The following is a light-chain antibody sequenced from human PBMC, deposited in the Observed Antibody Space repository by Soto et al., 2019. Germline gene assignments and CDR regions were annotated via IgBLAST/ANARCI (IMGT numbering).Light chain of an antibody. CDR3: MQGTPP. J-gene: IGKJ5*01. Sequence: DVVMTQSPLSLPVSLGQPASISYRSNQSLVHSDGIAYFSWFQQRPGRSPRRLIYKVSNRDSGVPARFSGSGSGTDFALKISRVEAEDVGVYYCMQGTPPFGQGTRLEIK. V-gene: IGKV2-30*02. CDR2: KVS. CDR1: QSLVHSDGIAY.